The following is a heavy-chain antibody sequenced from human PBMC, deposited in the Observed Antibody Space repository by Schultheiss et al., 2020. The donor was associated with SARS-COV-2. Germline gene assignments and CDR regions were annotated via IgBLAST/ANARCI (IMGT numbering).Heavy chain of an antibody. V-gene: IGHV1-69*04. CDR3: ARGRPPGHYGMDV. CDR1: GGTFSSYA. J-gene: IGHJ6*02. CDR2: IIPIFGIA. Sequence: SVKVSCKASGGTFSSYAISWVRQAPGQGLEWMGRIIPIFGIANYAQKFQGRVTMTRDTSISTAYMELSRLRSDDTAVYYCARGRPPGHYGMDVWGQGTTVTVSS.